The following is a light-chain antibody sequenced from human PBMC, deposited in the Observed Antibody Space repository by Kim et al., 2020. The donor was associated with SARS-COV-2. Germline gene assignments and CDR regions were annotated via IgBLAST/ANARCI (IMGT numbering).Light chain of an antibody. J-gene: IGKJ3*01. CDR1: ESVSDF. Sequence: SACVGERVNMTCRPSESVSDFLAWYQQKPGKAPRLLIHDASTLERGVPSSFSASGSGTEFTLTISTLQPEDIATYYCQQYSSFSTFGPGTKVDIK. CDR3: QQYSSFST. CDR2: DAS. V-gene: IGKV1-5*01.